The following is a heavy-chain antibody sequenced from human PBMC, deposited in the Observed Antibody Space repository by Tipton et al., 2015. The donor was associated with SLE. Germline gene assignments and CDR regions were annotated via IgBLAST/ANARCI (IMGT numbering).Heavy chain of an antibody. CDR2: IYYSGST. V-gene: IGHV4-39*06. CDR1: GGSISSSSYY. CDR3: TRSVDILTAYWFDP. D-gene: IGHD3-9*01. Sequence: TLSLTCTVSGGSISSSSYYWGWIRQPPGKGLEWIGSIYYSGSTYYNPSLKSRLTILLDTSKTQFLLRLTSMTAADTAVYYCTRSVDILTAYWFDPWGQGTLVTVSS. J-gene: IGHJ5*02.